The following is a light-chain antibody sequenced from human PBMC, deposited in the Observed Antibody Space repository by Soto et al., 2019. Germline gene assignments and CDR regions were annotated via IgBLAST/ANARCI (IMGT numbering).Light chain of an antibody. CDR1: SSDIGIYNL. CDR2: HIT. CDR3: CSYAGSRWV. Sequence: QSALTQPASVSGSPGQSITISCTGTSSDIGIYNLVSWYQQHPGKAPKLIIYHITKRPSGVSNRFSGSKSDNTASLTISGLQAEDEGDYYCCSYAGSRWVFGGGTKLTVL. V-gene: IGLV2-23*02. J-gene: IGLJ3*02.